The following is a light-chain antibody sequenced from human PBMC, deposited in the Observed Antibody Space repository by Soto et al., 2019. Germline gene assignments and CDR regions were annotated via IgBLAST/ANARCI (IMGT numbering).Light chain of an antibody. CDR1: QSVSNNY. J-gene: IGKJ2*01. CDR2: GSS. CDR3: HQYGSSAPHT. Sequence: EVVLTQSPGTLSLSPGESATLSCRASQSVSNNYFAWYQQKPGQAPRLLIFGSSDRSTGIPDRFSGSGSGTDFTLTISGLEPEDFAVYYCHQYGSSAPHTFGQGTKLEIK. V-gene: IGKV3-20*01.